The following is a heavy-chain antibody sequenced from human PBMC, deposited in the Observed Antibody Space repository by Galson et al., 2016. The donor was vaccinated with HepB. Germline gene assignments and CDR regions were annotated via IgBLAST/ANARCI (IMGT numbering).Heavy chain of an antibody. CDR3: ARIGYGSGWLEYFQH. J-gene: IGHJ1*01. D-gene: IGHD6-19*01. Sequence: SLRLSCAVSGFTFSSYTMNWVRQAPGKGLEWVSSISSSSSYIYYADSVKGRFTISRDNAKNSLFLQMNSLRADDTAVYYCARIGYGSGWLEYFQHWGQGTLVTVSS. CDR2: ISSSSSYI. CDR1: GFTFSSYT. V-gene: IGHV3-21*01.